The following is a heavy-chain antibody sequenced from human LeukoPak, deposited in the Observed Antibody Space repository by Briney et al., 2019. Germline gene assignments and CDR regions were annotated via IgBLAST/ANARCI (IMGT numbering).Heavy chain of an antibody. D-gene: IGHD3-10*01. CDR3: ARFGITVVRGGKYYFDY. CDR2: IYTSGST. Sequence: PSETLSLTCSVSGGSFSSYYWSWIRQPAGKGLEWIGRIYTSGSTNYNPSLKSRVTMSVDTSKDQISLNLSSVTAADTAVYYCARFGITVVRGGKYYFDYWGQGTLVTVSS. V-gene: IGHV4-4*07. J-gene: IGHJ4*02. CDR1: GGSFSSYY.